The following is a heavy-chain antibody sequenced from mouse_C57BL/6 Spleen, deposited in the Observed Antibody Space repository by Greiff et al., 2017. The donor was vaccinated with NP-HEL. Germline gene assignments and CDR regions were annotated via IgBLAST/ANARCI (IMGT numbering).Heavy chain of an antibody. CDR3: TRDSYGSSHYYAMDY. D-gene: IGHD1-1*01. V-gene: IGHV5-9-1*02. CDR2: ISSGGDYI. J-gene: IGHJ4*01. Sequence: EVKLVESGEGLVKPGGSLKLSCAASGFTFSSYAMSWVRQTPEKRLEWVAYISSGGDYIYYADTVKGRFPISRDNARNTLYLQMSSLKSEDTAMYYCTRDSYGSSHYYAMDYWGQGTSVTVSS. CDR1: GFTFSSYA.